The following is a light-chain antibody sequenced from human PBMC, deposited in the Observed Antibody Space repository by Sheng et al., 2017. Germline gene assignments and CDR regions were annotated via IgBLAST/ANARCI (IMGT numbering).Light chain of an antibody. CDR3: QQYGSSPT. J-gene: IGKJ5*01. CDR2: GAS. V-gene: IGKV3-20*01. Sequence: EIVLTQSPATLSLSLGEKATLSCRASQSISSYLAWYQQKPGQAPRLLIYGASSRATGIPDRFSGSGSGTYFTLSISRLEPEDSAVYYCQQYGSSPTFGQGTRLEIK. CDR1: QSISSY.